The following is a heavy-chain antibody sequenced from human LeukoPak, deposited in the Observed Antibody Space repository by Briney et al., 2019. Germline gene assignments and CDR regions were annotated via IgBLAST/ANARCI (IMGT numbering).Heavy chain of an antibody. J-gene: IGHJ4*02. D-gene: IGHD2-8*02. Sequence: GGSLRLSCAASGFTFSSYAMSWVRQAPGEGLERVSAISGSGGSTYYADSVKGRFTISRDNSKNTLYLQMNSLRAEDTAVYYCAKGRLLYRYYFDYWGQGTLVTVSS. CDR2: ISGSGGST. CDR3: AKGRLLYRYYFDY. CDR1: GFTFSSYA. V-gene: IGHV3-23*01.